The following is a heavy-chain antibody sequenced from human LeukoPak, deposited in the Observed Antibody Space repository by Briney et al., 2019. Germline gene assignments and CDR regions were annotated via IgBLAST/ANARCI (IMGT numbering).Heavy chain of an antibody. CDR2: ISYDGSKK. V-gene: IGHV3-30*18. CDR1: GLTFSSYG. CDR3: AKGGYYDILTGYHFDY. Sequence: GGSLRLSCAASGLTFSSYGMHWVRQAPGKGLEWVAVISYDGSKKNYVDSVKGRFTISRDNSKNTLYLQMNSLRAEDTAVYYCAKGGYYDILTGYHFDYWGRGTLVTVSS. J-gene: IGHJ4*02. D-gene: IGHD3-9*01.